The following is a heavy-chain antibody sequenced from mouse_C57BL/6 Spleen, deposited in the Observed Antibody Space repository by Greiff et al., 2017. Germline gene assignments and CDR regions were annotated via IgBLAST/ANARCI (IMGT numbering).Heavy chain of an antibody. D-gene: IGHD2-3*01. CDR1: GYSITSGYY. Sequence: EVKLQESGPGLVKPSQSLSLTCSVTGYSITSGYYWNWIRQFPGNKLEWMGYISYDGSNNYNPSLKNRISITRDTSKNQFFLKLNSVTTEDTATYYCARVMGWYFDVWGTGTTVTVSS. V-gene: IGHV3-6*01. CDR3: ARVMGWYFDV. J-gene: IGHJ1*03. CDR2: ISYDGSN.